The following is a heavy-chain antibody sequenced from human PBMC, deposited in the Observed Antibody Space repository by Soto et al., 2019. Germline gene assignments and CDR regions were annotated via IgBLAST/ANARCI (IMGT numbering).Heavy chain of an antibody. CDR2: ISGSGGST. Sequence: GGSLRLSCAASGFTFSSYAMSWVRQAPGKGLEWVSAISGSGGSTYYADSVKGRFTISRDNSKNTLYLQMNSLRAEDTAVYYCAKVGSRGVIIRDFDYWGQGTLVTVSS. CDR3: AKVGSRGVIIRDFDY. J-gene: IGHJ4*02. V-gene: IGHV3-23*01. CDR1: GFTFSSYA. D-gene: IGHD3-10*01.